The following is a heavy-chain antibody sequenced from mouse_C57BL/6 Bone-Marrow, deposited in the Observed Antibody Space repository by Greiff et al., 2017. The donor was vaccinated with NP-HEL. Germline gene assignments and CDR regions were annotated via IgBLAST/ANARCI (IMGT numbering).Heavy chain of an antibody. Sequence: EVQVVESGGGLVKPGGSLKLSCAASGFTFSSYTMSWVRQTPEKRLEWVATISGGGGNTYYPDSVKGRFTISRDNAKNTLYLQMSSLRSEDTALYYCARFYDYPFDYWGQGTTLTVSS. V-gene: IGHV5-9*01. D-gene: IGHD2-4*01. J-gene: IGHJ2*01. CDR1: GFTFSSYT. CDR2: ISGGGGNT. CDR3: ARFYDYPFDY.